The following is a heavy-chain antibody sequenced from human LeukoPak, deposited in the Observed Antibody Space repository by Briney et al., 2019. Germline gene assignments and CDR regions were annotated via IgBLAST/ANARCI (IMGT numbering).Heavy chain of an antibody. Sequence: ASVKVSCKASGYTFTGYYMHWVRQAPGQGLEWMGWINPNSSGTNYAQKFQGRVTMTRDTSISTAYMELSGLRSDDTAVYYCARDAQFNSYGIVLDYWGQGTLVTVSS. CDR1: GYTFTGYY. V-gene: IGHV1-2*02. CDR2: INPNSSGT. J-gene: IGHJ4*02. CDR3: ARDAQFNSYGIVLDY. D-gene: IGHD5-18*01.